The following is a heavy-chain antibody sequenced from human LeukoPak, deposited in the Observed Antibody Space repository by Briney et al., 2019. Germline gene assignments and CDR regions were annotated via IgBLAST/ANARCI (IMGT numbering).Heavy chain of an antibody. Sequence: GGSLRLSCAASGFTFSSYGMSWVRQAPGKGLEWVSSISSGSTIYYADSVKGRFTISRDNAKNSLYLQMNSLRAEDTAVYYCARGGYGSGWYGPNWFDPWGQGTLVTVSS. J-gene: IGHJ5*02. CDR2: ISSGSTI. CDR1: GFTFSSYG. CDR3: ARGGYGSGWYGPNWFDP. D-gene: IGHD6-19*01. V-gene: IGHV3-69-1*02.